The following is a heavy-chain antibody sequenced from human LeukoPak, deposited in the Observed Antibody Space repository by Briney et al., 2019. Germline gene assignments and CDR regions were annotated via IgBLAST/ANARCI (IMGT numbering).Heavy chain of an antibody. CDR1: GFTFSSYW. CDR2: ISSSGSII. Sequence: PGGSLRLSCAASGFTFSSYWMHWVRQAPGKGLGWVSYISSSGSIINYADSVKGRFTISRDNAKNSLYLQMNSLRAEDTAVYYCARSFGFGEFDYWGQGTLVTVSS. CDR3: ARSFGFGEFDY. D-gene: IGHD3-10*01. J-gene: IGHJ4*02. V-gene: IGHV3-48*04.